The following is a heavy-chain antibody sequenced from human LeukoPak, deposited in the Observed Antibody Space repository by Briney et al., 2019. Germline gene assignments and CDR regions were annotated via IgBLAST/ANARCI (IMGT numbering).Heavy chain of an antibody. CDR2: INPNSGGT. CDR3: ARDKPPPTYYDILTGLLDF. J-gene: IGHJ4*02. D-gene: IGHD3-9*01. Sequence: ASVKVSXKASGYSFTDYYIHWVRQAPGQGLEWMGWINPNSGGTNYAQKFQGRVTMTRDTSISTAYMELSRQRSDDTAVYYCARDKPPPTYYDILTGLLDFWGQGTLVTVSS. V-gene: IGHV1-2*02. CDR1: GYSFTDYY.